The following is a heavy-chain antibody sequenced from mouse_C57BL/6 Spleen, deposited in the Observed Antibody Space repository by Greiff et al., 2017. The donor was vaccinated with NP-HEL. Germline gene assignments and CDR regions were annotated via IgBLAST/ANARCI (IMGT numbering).Heavy chain of an antibody. V-gene: IGHV14-3*01. D-gene: IGHD1-1*01. CDR1: GFNIKNTY. CDR3: ANPPNYYGSSHYFDY. Sequence: EVQLQQSVAELVRPGASVKLSCTASGFNIKNTYMHWVKQRPEQGLEWIGRIDPANGNTKYAPKFQGKATITADTSSNTAYLQLSSLTSEDTAIYYCANPPNYYGSSHYFDYWGQGTTLTVSS. CDR2: IDPANGNT. J-gene: IGHJ2*01.